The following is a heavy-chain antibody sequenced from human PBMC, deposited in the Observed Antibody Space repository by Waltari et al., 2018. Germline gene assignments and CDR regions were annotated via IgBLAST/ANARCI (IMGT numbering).Heavy chain of an antibody. J-gene: IGHJ4*02. CDR1: GFTISGNW. CDR2: RKEEGTNQ. D-gene: IGHD6-25*01. CDR3: VRIASHSGDY. V-gene: IGHV3-7*04. Sequence: ELQLEESGGGLVQPGGSVRLSCGASGFTISGNWMAWVRQSPRKGPEWVAARKEEGTNQSYVASVEGRFTISRDNAKNSLHLQMNSLRPEDTALYFCVRIASHSGDYWGQGTLVTVSS.